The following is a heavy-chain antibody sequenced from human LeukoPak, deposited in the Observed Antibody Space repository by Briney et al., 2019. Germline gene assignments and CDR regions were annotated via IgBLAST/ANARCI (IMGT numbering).Heavy chain of an antibody. J-gene: IGHJ4*02. V-gene: IGHV3-53*01. CDR3: ARGCSSTSCYGFDY. D-gene: IGHD2-2*01. CDR1: GFTVSSKY. Sequence: GGSLRLSCAASGFTVSSKYMSWVRQAPGKGLEWVSVIYSGGSAYYADSVKGRFTISRDNSKNTLYLQMNSLRAEDTAVYYCARGCSSTSCYGFDYWGQGTLVTVSS. CDR2: IYSGGSA.